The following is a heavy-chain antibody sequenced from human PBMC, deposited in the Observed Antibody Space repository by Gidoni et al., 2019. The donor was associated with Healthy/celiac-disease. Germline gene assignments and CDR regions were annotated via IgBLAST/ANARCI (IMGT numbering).Heavy chain of an antibody. CDR3: ARDDCSNHCYYYYGMDV. Sequence: QVQLVQSGAEVKKPGSSVKVSCKASGGTFSSYAISWVRQAPGQGLEWMGGIIPIFGTANYAQKFQGRVTITADKSTSTAYMELSSLRSEDTAVYYCARDDCSNHCYYYYGMDVWGQGTTVTVSS. J-gene: IGHJ6*02. CDR1: GGTFSSYA. V-gene: IGHV1-69*06. D-gene: IGHD4-4*01. CDR2: IIPIFGTA.